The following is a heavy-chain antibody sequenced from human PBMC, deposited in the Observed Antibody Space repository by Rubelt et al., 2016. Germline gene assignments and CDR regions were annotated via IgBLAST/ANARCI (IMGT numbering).Heavy chain of an antibody. D-gene: IGHD3-10*01. J-gene: IGHJ5*02. Sequence: GGSLRLSCAASGFSLSSHGMNWVRQAPGRGLEGVAFIMYEGSDKKYEDPGKGRFTIPRANYKNTRNLQMNSLRVEDTAVYYCAKEFSHPRGVPNWFDPWGQGTQVTVSS. CDR2: IMYEGSDK. CDR1: GFSLSSHG. V-gene: IGHV3-30*02. CDR3: AKEFSHPRGVPNWFDP.